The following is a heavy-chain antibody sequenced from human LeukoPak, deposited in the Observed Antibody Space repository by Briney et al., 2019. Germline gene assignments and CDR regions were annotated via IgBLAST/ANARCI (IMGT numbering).Heavy chain of an antibody. CDR3: ARGRYSFGY. V-gene: IGHV4-34*01. CDR2: INHSGST. D-gene: IGHD5-18*01. Sequence: KPSETLSLTCALYSRSSSGYYRSWIRQPPGEWLEWIGEINHSGSTNYNPSLKSRVTISVDTSKNQFSLNLSSVTAPDTAVYFCARGRYSFGYWGQGTLVTVS. CDR1: SRSSSGYY. J-gene: IGHJ4*02.